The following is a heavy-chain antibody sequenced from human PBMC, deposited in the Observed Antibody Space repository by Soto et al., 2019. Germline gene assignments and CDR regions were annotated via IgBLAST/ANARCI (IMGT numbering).Heavy chain of an antibody. CDR2: ISRSSSTI. Sequence: VQLVESGGGLVQPGGSLRLSCAASGFTFSSYSMNWVRQAPGKGLEWVSYISRSSSTIYYADSVKGRFTISRDNAKNSLYLQMNSLRAEDTAVYYCARVGTVLDYWGQGTLVTVSS. CDR3: ARVGTVLDY. J-gene: IGHJ4*02. V-gene: IGHV3-48*01. CDR1: GFTFSSYS. D-gene: IGHD4-17*01.